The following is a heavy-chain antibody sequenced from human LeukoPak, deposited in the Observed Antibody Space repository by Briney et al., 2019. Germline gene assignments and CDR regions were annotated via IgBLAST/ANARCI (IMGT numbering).Heavy chain of an antibody. Sequence: SETLSLTCTVSGGSISSGGYYWSWIRQHPGKGLEWIGYIYYSGSTNYNPSLKSRVTISVDTSKNQFSLKLSSVTAADTAVYYCARDKKYGMDVWGQGTTVTVSS. CDR3: ARDKKYGMDV. CDR2: IYYSGST. CDR1: GGSISSGGYY. V-gene: IGHV4-61*08. J-gene: IGHJ6*02.